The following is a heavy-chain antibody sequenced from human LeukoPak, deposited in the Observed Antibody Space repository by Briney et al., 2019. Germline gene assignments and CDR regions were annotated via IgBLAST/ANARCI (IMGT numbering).Heavy chain of an antibody. J-gene: IGHJ4*02. V-gene: IGHV3-48*03. Sequence: GGSLRLSCAASGFTFSSYEMNWVRQAPGKGLEWVSYISRSGSTIYYADSVKGRFTISRDNAKNSLYLQMNSLRVEDTAVYYCARQMTGIVDYWGQGTLATVSS. CDR1: GFTFSSYE. CDR2: ISRSGSTI. CDR3: ARQMTGIVDY. D-gene: IGHD3-9*01.